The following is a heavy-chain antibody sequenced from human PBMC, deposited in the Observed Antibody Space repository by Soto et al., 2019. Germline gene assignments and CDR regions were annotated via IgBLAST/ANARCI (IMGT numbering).Heavy chain of an antibody. Sequence: QVQLQESGPGLVKPSQTLSLTCTVSGGSISSGGYYWSWIRQHPGNGLEWIGYIYYSGSTYYNPSLKCRVPISVDTSQNQFSLNMSSVTAADTAVYYCARVVAATHVDYWGQGTLVTVAS. D-gene: IGHD2-15*01. J-gene: IGHJ4*02. CDR2: IYYSGST. V-gene: IGHV4-31*03. CDR1: GGSISSGGYY. CDR3: ARVVAATHVDY.